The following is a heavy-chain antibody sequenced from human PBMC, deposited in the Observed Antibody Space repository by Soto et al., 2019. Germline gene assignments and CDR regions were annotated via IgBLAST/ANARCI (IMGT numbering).Heavy chain of an antibody. V-gene: IGHV1-2*04. CDR2: INPNSGGT. CDR3: ARSDSSGYYPFDY. Sequence: GASVKVSCKASGYSFTGYYMHWVRQAPGQGLEWMGWINPNSGGTNYAQKFQGWVTMTRDTSISTAYMELSRLRSDDTAVYYCARSDSSGYYPFDYSGQGTLVTVSS. CDR1: GYSFTGYY. D-gene: IGHD3-22*01. J-gene: IGHJ4*02.